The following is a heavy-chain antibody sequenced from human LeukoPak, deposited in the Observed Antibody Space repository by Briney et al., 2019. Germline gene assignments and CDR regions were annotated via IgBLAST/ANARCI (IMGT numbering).Heavy chain of an antibody. Sequence: KSSETLSLTCTVSGGSISSSSYYWGWIRQPPGKGLEWIGSIYCSGSTYYNPSLKSRVTISVDTSKYQFSLKLSSVTAADTAVYYCARLLLWFGELLFGYFDYWGQGTLVTVSS. V-gene: IGHV4-39*01. CDR3: ARLLLWFGELLFGYFDY. D-gene: IGHD3-10*01. J-gene: IGHJ4*02. CDR2: IYCSGST. CDR1: GGSISSSSYY.